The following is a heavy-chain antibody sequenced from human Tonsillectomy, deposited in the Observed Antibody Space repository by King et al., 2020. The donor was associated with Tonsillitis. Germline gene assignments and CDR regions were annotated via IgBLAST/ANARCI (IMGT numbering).Heavy chain of an antibody. CDR2: IDTAGET. V-gene: IGHV3-13*01. D-gene: IGHD6-19*01. CDR3: ARGDSSGWPDY. J-gene: IGHJ4*02. CDR1: GFTFSSYD. Sequence: VQLVESGGGLIQPGGSLRLSCAASGFTFSSYDMHWVRQATGKGLEWVSSIDTAGETYYPGSVKGRFTISRENAKNSLYLHMNSLRAGDTAVYYCARGDSSGWPDYWGQGTLVTVSS.